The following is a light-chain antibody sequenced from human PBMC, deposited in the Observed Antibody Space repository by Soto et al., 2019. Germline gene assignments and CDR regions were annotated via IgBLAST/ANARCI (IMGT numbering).Light chain of an antibody. CDR1: QSITTW. CDR3: QQYNDYQYT. CDR2: KAT. V-gene: IGKV1-5*03. Sequence: DIQMTQSPSTLSASVGDRVTITCRASQSITTWLAWYQQKPGKAPKLLIYKATNLQSGVPSRFSGSGSGTEFSLTISSVQPGDFATYYCQQYNDYQYTFGQGTKLEIK. J-gene: IGKJ2*01.